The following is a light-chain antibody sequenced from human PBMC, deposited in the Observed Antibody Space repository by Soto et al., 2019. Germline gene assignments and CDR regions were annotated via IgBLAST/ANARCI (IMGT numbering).Light chain of an antibody. CDR2: GVR. CDR3: RPFTTSRIDV. J-gene: IGLJ1*01. CDR1: GNDIGAYDY. Sequence: QSVLTQPTSVSGSPGQSIAIPCAGNGNDIGAYDYVSWYQQHPGKAPRLLIHGVRNRPPGISSRFSGFKSGLTASLTISGLQAEDEADYYCRPFTTSRIDVFGEGTKVTVL. V-gene: IGLV2-14*01.